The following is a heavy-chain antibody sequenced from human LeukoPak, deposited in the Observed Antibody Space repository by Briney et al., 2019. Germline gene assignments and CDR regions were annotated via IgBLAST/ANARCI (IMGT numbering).Heavy chain of an antibody. CDR1: GLTVSDNY. D-gene: IGHD3/OR15-3a*01. Sequence: RGSLRDSCAASGLTVSDNYMTWVRQAPGKGLEWVSVFYNTGYTYYADSVKGRFTISRDHSKNTLYLQMNTLRAEDTAVYYCAKESPWTGLEYWGQGALVTVSS. V-gene: IGHV3-53*01. CDR2: FYNTGYT. CDR3: AKESPWTGLEY. J-gene: IGHJ4*02.